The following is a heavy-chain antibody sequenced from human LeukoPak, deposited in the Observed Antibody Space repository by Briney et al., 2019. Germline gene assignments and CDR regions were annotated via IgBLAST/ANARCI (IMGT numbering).Heavy chain of an antibody. CDR3: AKDGSSGWYSYYYCGMDV. D-gene: IGHD6-19*01. J-gene: IGHJ6*02. CDR1: GFTFSSYA. CDR2: ISGSGGST. Sequence: GGSLRLSCAASGFTFSSYAMSWVRQAPGKGLEWVSAISGSGGSTYYADSVKGRFTISRDNSKNTLYLQMNSLRAEDTAVYYCAKDGSSGWYSYYYCGMDVWGQGTTVTVSS. V-gene: IGHV3-23*01.